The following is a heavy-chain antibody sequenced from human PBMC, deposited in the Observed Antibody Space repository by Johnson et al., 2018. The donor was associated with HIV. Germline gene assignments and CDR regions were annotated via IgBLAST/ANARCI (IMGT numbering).Heavy chain of an antibody. D-gene: IGHD3-16*01. V-gene: IGHV3-7*05. CDR1: GFTFSGYW. Sequence: VQLVESGGGLVQPGGSLRLSCAASGFTFSGYWMNWVRQAPGKGLEWVANIKQDGSEKYYVDSVKGRFTISRDNAKNSLFLQMTSLRAEDTAVYYCARDRWGSSMRSDAFDIWGQGTMVTVSS. J-gene: IGHJ3*02. CDR3: ARDRWGSSMRSDAFDI. CDR2: IKQDGSEK.